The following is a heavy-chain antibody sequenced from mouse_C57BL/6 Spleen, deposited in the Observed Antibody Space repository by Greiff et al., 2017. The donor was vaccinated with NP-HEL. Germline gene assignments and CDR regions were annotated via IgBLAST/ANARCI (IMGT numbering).Heavy chain of an antibody. CDR3: ARRRVTTVDFDV. V-gene: IGHV1-7*01. D-gene: IGHD1-1*01. CDR1: GYTFTSYW. J-gene: IGHJ1*03. CDR2: INPSSGYT. Sequence: QVHVKQSGAELAKPGASVKLSCKASGYTFTSYWMHWVKQRPGQGLEWIGYINPSSGYTKYNQKFKDKATLTADKSSSTAYMQLSSLTYEDSAVYCCARRRVTTVDFDVWGTGTTVTVSS.